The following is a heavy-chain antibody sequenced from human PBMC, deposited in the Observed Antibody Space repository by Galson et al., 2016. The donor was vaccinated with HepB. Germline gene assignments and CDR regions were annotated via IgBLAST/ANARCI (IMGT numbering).Heavy chain of an antibody. CDR2: ISSSSSTI. D-gene: IGHD2-2*01. V-gene: IGHV3-48*02. J-gene: IGHJ2*01. CDR1: GFTFSSYS. CDR3: ARDNSHCGRTSCIPTYRYFDL. Sequence: SLRLSCAASGFTFSSYSMNWVRQAPGKGLEWVSYISSSSSTIYYADSVKGRFTISRDNAKNSLYLQMNSLRDEDTAVYSCARDNSHCGRTSCIPTYRYFDLWGRGTLVTVPS.